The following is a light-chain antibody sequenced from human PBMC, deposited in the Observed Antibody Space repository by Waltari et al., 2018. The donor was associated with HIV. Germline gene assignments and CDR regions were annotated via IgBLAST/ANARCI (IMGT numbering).Light chain of an antibody. CDR2: WAS. CDR3: QKYYTTPYT. CDR1: QSLLYTSNNKNY. Sequence: LVMTQSPYSLPVSLGERATIHCQSIQSLLYTSNNKNYLGWYQQKPGQSPKLLLYWASTRESGVPDRFRGSGSGTDFNLTSTSLQPEDVAVYYCQKYYTTPYTFGQGTKLEI. V-gene: IGKV4-1*01. J-gene: IGKJ2*01.